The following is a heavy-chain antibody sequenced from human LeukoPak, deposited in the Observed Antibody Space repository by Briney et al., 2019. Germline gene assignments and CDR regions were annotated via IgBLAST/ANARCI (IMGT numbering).Heavy chain of an antibody. D-gene: IGHD2-15*01. CDR1: GGTFSSYA. J-gene: IGHJ4*02. Sequence: ASVKVSCKASGGTFSSYAISWVRQAPGQGLEWMGGIIPIFGTANYAQKFQGRVTITADKSTSTAYMELSSLRSEVTAVYYCAILPATNQYPFDYWGQGTLVTVSS. CDR2: IIPIFGTA. CDR3: AILPATNQYPFDY. V-gene: IGHV1-69*06.